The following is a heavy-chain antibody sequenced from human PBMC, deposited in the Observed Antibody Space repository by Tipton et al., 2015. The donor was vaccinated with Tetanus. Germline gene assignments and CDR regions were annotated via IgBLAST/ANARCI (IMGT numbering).Heavy chain of an antibody. CDR1: GGLITTGGYS. V-gene: IGHV4-30-2*01. D-gene: IGHD3-16*01. Sequence: TLSLTCTVSGGLITTGGYSWGWIRQLPGQGLEWLGYIYQTDSTYYNPSVTSRLTLSLQRSKNQVSLKLSSVTAADTAVYYCARTWGVWVTSIDAFDIWGQGTKVAVSS. CDR2: IYQTDST. CDR3: ARTWGVWVTSIDAFDI. J-gene: IGHJ3*02.